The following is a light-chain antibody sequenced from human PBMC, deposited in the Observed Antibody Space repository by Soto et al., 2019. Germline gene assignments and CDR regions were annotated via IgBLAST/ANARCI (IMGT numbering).Light chain of an antibody. V-gene: IGLV2-14*01. CDR1: TSDGGGYNY. CDR2: EVT. J-gene: IGLJ1*01. CDR3: GSYTGSITYV. Sequence: QSALTQPASVSGSLGQSITISCTGTTSDGGGYNYVSWYQQHPGKAPILMIYEVTNRPSGVSNRFSGSKSGNTASLTISGLQVEDEAEYYCGSYTGSITYVFGTGTKGTVL.